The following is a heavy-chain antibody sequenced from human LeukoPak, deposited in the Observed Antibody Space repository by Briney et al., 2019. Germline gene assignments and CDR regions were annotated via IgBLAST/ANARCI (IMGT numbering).Heavy chain of an antibody. V-gene: IGHV4-34*01. CDR1: GESFSGYY. Sequence: SETLSLTCAVYGESFSGYYWSWIRQPPGKGLEWIGEINHSGSTNYNPSLKSRVTISVDTSKNQFSLKLSSVTAADTAVYYCARKYYDFWSGYHDVFDIWGQGTLVTVAS. CDR3: ARKYYDFWSGYHDVFDI. CDR2: INHSGST. J-gene: IGHJ3*02. D-gene: IGHD3-3*01.